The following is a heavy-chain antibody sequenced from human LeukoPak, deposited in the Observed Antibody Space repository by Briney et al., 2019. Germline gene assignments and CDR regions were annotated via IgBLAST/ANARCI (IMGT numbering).Heavy chain of an antibody. CDR3: TRFSTASSRPAYY. V-gene: IGHV4-38-2*01. CDR1: GYSISTGYY. J-gene: IGHJ4*02. D-gene: IGHD2-21*01. Sequence: SETLSLTCAVSGYSISTGYYWGWIRQSPGKGLEWIGNIYHSGITHYNPSLQGRVTLSVDTSKNQFSLNLNSVTAADTAVYYCTRFSTASSRPAYYWGQGTLVVVSS. CDR2: IYHSGIT.